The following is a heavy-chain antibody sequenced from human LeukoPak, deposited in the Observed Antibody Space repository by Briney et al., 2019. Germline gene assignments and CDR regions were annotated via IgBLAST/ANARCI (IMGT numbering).Heavy chain of an antibody. D-gene: IGHD3-22*01. Sequence: ASVKVSCKASGGTFSSYAISWVRQAPGQGLEWMGWISAYNGNTNYAQKLQGRVTMTTDTSTSTAYMELRSLRSDDTAVYYCARGHYYDSSGYSTWGQGTLVTVSS. CDR3: ARGHYYDSSGYST. CDR1: GGTFSSYA. CDR2: ISAYNGNT. J-gene: IGHJ5*02. V-gene: IGHV1-18*01.